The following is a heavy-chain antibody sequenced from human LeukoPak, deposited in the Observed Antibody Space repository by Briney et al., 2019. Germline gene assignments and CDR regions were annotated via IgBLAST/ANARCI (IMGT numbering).Heavy chain of an antibody. J-gene: IGHJ4*02. D-gene: IGHD7-27*01. V-gene: IGHV4-34*01. CDR3: ARSDLGYFDY. CDR2: INHSGST. Sequence: SETLSLTCTVSGGSISGYYWSWIRQPPGKGLEWIGEINHSGSTNYNPSLKSRVTISVDTSKNQFSLKLSSVTAADTAVYYCARSDLGYFDYWGQGTLVTVSS. CDR1: GGSISGYY.